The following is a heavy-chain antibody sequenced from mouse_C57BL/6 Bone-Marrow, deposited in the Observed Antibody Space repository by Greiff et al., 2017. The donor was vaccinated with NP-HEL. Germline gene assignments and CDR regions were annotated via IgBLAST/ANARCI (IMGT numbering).Heavy chain of an antibody. V-gene: IGHV1-82*01. CDR2: IYPGDGDT. CDR1: GYAFSSSW. D-gene: IGHD2-10*02. J-gene: IGHJ4*01. CDR3: AVWSDMDY. Sequence: VKLMESGPELVKPGASVKISCKASGYAFSSSWMNWVKQRLGKGLEWIGRIYPGDGDTNYNGKFKGKATLTADKSSSTAYMQLSSLTSEDSAVYFCAVWSDMDYWGQGTSVTVSS.